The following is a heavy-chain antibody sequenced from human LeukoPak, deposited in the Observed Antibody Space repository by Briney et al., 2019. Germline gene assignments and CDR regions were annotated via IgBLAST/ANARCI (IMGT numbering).Heavy chain of an antibody. D-gene: IGHD2-15*01. CDR2: INHSGST. V-gene: IGHV4-34*01. CDR1: GGSFSGYY. CDR3: TTPGGYCSGGSCSRWFDP. Sequence: NPSETLSLTCAVYGGSFSGYYWSWIRQPPGKGLEWIGEINHSGSTNYNPSLKSRVTISVDTSKNQFSLKLSSVTAADTAVNYCTTPGGYCSGGSCSRWFDPWGQGTLVTVSS. J-gene: IGHJ5*02.